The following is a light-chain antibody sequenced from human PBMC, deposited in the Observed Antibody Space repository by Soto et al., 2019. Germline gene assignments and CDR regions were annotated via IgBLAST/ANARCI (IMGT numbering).Light chain of an antibody. J-gene: IGLJ1*01. Sequence: QSVLTQPPSASGTPGQRVTISCSGSSSNIGSNYVYWYQQLPGTAPKLLIYSNNQRPSGVPDRFSGSKSGTSASLAISGLRSEDEADYYCAAWDDSLSGRLFGTGTKVSRP. CDR1: SSNIGSNY. CDR2: SNN. V-gene: IGLV1-47*02. CDR3: AAWDDSLSGRL.